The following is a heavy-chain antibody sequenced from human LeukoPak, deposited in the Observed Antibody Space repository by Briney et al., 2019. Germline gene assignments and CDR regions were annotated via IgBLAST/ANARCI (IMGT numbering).Heavy chain of an antibody. CDR3: ATQSTAMTLPDY. D-gene: IGHD5-18*01. V-gene: IGHV1-69*04. CDR2: IIPILGIA. Sequence: ASVKVSCKASGGTFSSYAISWVRQAPGQGLEWMGRIIPILGIANYAQKFQGRVTITADKSTSTAYMELSSLRSEGTAVYYCATQSTAMTLPDYWGQGTLVTVSS. CDR1: GGTFSSYA. J-gene: IGHJ4*02.